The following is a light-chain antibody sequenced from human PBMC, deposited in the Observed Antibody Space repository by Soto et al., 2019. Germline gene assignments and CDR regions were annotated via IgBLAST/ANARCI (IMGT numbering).Light chain of an antibody. V-gene: IGKV1-27*01. CDR1: QEIGHF. CDR3: QQRSNWPPT. CDR2: GVS. J-gene: IGKJ5*01. Sequence: IHMTRSPSSLSASVVDTVTLTCPASQEIGHFLDWYQQRPGKAPNLLIYGVSILQSGVPSRFSGSGSGTDFTITISSLENEDFAVYYCQQRSNWPPTFGQGTRLEIK.